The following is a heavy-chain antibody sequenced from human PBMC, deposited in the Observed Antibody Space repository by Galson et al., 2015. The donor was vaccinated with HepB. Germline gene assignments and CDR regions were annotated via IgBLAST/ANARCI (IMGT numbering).Heavy chain of an antibody. J-gene: IGHJ3*02. V-gene: IGHV1-3*01. CDR2: INAGNGNT. D-gene: IGHD2-2*01. CDR3: ARAEEGCSSTSCLVAAFDI. Sequence: SVKVSCKASGYTFTSYAMHWVRQAPGQRLEWMRWINAGNGNTKYSQKFQGRVTITRDTSASTAYMELSSLRSEDTAVYYCARAEEGCSSTSCLVAAFDIWGQGTVVTVSS. CDR1: GYTFTSYA.